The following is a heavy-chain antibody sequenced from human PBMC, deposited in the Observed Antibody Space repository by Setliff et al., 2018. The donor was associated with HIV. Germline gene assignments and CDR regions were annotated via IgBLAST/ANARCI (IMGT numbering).Heavy chain of an antibody. D-gene: IGHD3-10*01. Sequence: PGGSLRLSCAASGLTSSTNWMHWVRQAPGKGLVWVSGINSDGSTTNYADSVKGRFTLSRDTSKNTLFLQMNSLRPEDAAVYYCARVRLYNSALDYWGQGTLVTVS. CDR1: GLTSSTNW. CDR3: ARVRLYNSALDY. V-gene: IGHV3-74*01. J-gene: IGHJ4*02. CDR2: INSDGSTT.